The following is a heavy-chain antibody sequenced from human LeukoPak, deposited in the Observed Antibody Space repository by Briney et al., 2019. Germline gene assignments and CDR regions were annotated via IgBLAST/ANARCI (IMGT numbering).Heavy chain of an antibody. Sequence: PGGSLRLSCAASGFTFSSYAMSWVRQAPGKGLEGVSAISGSGGSTYYADSVKGRFTISRDNSKNTLYLQMNSLRAEDTAVYYCAEEVVGSYNWNYDRYNWFDPWGQGTLVTVSS. CDR3: AEEVVGSYNWNYDRYNWFDP. CDR2: ISGSGGST. D-gene: IGHD1-7*01. J-gene: IGHJ5*02. CDR1: GFTFSSYA. V-gene: IGHV3-23*01.